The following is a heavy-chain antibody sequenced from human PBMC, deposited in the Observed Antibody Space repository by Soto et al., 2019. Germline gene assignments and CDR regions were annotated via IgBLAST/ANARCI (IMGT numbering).Heavy chain of an antibody. Sequence: GGSLRLSCAASGFTFSSYAMHWVRQAPGKGLEWVAVISYDGSNKYYADSVKGRFTISRDNSKNTLYLQMNSLRAEDTAVYYCARGPYSTYYFDYWGQGTLVTVSS. V-gene: IGHV3-30-3*01. CDR3: ARGPYSTYYFDY. J-gene: IGHJ4*02. D-gene: IGHD4-4*01. CDR1: GFTFSSYA. CDR2: ISYDGSNK.